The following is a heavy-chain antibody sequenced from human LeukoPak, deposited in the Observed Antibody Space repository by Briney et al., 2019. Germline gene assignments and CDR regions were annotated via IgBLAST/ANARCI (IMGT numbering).Heavy chain of an antibody. CDR3: ARDRRYYYDSSGHPQAFDI. J-gene: IGHJ3*02. V-gene: IGHV4-4*07. CDR1: GGSISSYY. Sequence: SETLSLTCTVSGGSISSYYWSWIRQPAGKGLEWIGRIYTSGSTNYNPSLKSRVTMSVDTSKNQFSLKLSSVTAADTAVYYCARDRRYYYDSSGHPQAFDIWGQGTMVTVSS. CDR2: IYTSGST. D-gene: IGHD3-22*01.